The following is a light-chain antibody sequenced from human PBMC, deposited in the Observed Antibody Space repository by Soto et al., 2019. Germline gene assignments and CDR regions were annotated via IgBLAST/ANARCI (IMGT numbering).Light chain of an antibody. V-gene: IGKV1-5*03. CDR2: KAS. J-gene: IGKJ2*01. CDR1: QGISRW. CDR3: QQYSGPFT. Sequence: DIQMTQSPSALSASVGGRVTITCRASQGISRWLAWYQQKPGKAPKLLIYKASSLRGGVPSRFGGSGSGTEFPLTISSLQPDDVATYYCQQYSGPFTFGKGTKLEIK.